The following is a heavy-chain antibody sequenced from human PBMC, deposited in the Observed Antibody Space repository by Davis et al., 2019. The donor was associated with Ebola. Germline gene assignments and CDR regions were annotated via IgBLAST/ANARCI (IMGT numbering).Heavy chain of an antibody. V-gene: IGHV1-24*01. D-gene: IGHD1-14*01. J-gene: IGHJ4*02. CDR3: AIGGTTGGFDY. Sequence: ASVKVSCKVSGYTLVELSMHWVRQTPGKGLEWMGVFDPEHGGAIFAQKFQGRVILTEDTSTGTAYMELSSLRSEDTAVYYCAIGGTTGGFDYWGQGTLVTVSS. CDR1: GYTLVELS. CDR2: FDPEHGGA.